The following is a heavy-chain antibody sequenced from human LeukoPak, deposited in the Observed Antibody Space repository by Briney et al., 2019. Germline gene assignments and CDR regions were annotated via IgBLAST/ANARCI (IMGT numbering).Heavy chain of an antibody. D-gene: IGHD4-23*01. Sequence: SETLSLTCTVSGGSISSYYWGWIRQPPGKGLEWIGSIYYSGSTYYNPSLKSRVTISVDTSKNQFSLKLSSVTAADTAVYYCARDTANGNSGHDAFDIWGQGTMVTVSS. CDR3: ARDTANGNSGHDAFDI. CDR1: GGSISSYY. CDR2: IYYSGST. V-gene: IGHV4-39*07. J-gene: IGHJ3*02.